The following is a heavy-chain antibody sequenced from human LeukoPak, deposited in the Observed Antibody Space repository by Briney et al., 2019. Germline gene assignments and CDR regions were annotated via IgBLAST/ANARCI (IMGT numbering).Heavy chain of an antibody. D-gene: IGHD4-23*01. CDR1: GYTFTSYY. CDR3: ARDHGYGGIYGMDV. J-gene: IGHJ6*02. V-gene: IGHV1-46*01. CDR2: INPSGGST. Sequence: GASVKVSCKASGYTFTSYYMHWVRQAPGQGLEWMGIINPSGGSTSYAQKFQGRVTITADESTSTAYMELSSLRSEDTAVYYCARDHGYGGIYGMDVWGQGTTVTVSS.